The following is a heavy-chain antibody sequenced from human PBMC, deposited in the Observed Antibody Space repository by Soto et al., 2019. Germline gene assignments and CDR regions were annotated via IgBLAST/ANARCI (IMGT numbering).Heavy chain of an antibody. Sequence: SETLSLTCTVSGGSISSYYCSWIRQPPGKGLEWIGYIYYSGSTSYNPPLKSRVTISVDTSKNQFSLKLISVTAEDTAVYFCASGPFYDNVCGTYRYFDYCGQGTLVTLSS. V-gene: IGHV4-59*01. J-gene: IGHJ4*02. CDR3: ASGPFYDNVCGTYRYFDY. D-gene: IGHD3-16*02. CDR1: GGSISSYY. CDR2: IYYSGST.